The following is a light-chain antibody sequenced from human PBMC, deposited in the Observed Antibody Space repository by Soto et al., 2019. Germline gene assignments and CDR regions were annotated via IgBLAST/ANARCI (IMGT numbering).Light chain of an antibody. Sequence: QSALTQPPSASGSPGQSVTISCTGTSSDVGGYNYVSWYQHHPGKAPKLMIYEVSERPSGVPDRFSGSKSGNTASLTVSGLQAEDEAYYYCSSYAGNNNLVFGGGTKLTVL. CDR1: SSDVGGYNY. CDR2: EVS. J-gene: IGLJ2*01. V-gene: IGLV2-8*01. CDR3: SSYAGNNNLV.